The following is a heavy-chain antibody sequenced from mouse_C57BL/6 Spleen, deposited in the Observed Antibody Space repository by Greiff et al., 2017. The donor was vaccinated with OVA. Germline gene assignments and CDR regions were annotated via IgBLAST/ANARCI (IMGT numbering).Heavy chain of an antibody. CDR3: ARLGSTVVAHFDY. J-gene: IGHJ2*01. V-gene: IGHV1-55*01. CDR1: GYTFTSYW. D-gene: IGHD1-1*01. Sequence: VQLQQSGAELVKPGASVKMSCKASGYTFTSYWITWVKQRPGQGLEWIGDIYPGSGSTNYNEKFKSKATLTVDTSSSTAYMQLSSLTSEDSAVYYCARLGSTVVAHFDYWGQGTTLTVSS. CDR2: IYPGSGST.